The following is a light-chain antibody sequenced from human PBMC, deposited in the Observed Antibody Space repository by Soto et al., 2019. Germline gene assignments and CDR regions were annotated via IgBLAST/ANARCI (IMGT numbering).Light chain of an antibody. CDR2: GAS. V-gene: IGKV3-20*01. CDR1: QSVSSN. Sequence: EIEMTQSPATLSLSPGERATLYCWASQSVSSNLAWYQQKPGQAPRLLIYGASSRATGIPDRFSGSGSGTDFTLIISRLETEDFAVYYCQQYGSSLWTFGQGTKVDIK. J-gene: IGKJ1*01. CDR3: QQYGSSLWT.